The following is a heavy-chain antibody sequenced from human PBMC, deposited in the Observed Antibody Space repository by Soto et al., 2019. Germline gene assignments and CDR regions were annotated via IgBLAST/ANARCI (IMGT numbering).Heavy chain of an antibody. CDR3: VRRQGNSADDSFDI. V-gene: IGHV4-59*08. CDR1: CGSISTYY. CDR2: MYYSGST. J-gene: IGHJ3*02. Sequence: QVQLQESGPGVVKPSETLSLTCTVSCGSISTYYWIWIRQPPGKGLEWIGHMYYSGSTNYNPSLKSRVTISVDTSKNQFSLKLSSVTAADTAVYYCVRRQGNSADDSFDIWGQGTMVTVSS. D-gene: IGHD2-15*01.